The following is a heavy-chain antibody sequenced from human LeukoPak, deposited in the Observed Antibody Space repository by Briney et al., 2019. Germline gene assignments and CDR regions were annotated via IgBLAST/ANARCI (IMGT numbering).Heavy chain of an antibody. D-gene: IGHD4-17*01. Sequence: GGSLRLSCAASGFTVSSNYMSWVRQAPGKGLEWVSVIYSGGTTYYADSVKDRFTISRDSSKNTLYLQMNSLRAEDTAVYYCARAMTTVSRYGMDVWGQGTTVTVSS. CDR2: IYSGGTT. J-gene: IGHJ6*02. CDR3: ARAMTTVSRYGMDV. V-gene: IGHV3-66*01. CDR1: GFTVSSNY.